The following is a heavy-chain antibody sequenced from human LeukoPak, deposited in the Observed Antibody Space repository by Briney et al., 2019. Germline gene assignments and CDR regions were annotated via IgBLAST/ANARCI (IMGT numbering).Heavy chain of an antibody. CDR1: GFIFSNYA. Sequence: PGGSLRLSCAASGFIFSNYAMSWVRQAPGQGLEWVSYISSSGTTKYYADSVKGRFTISRDNAKNSLYLQMNSLRAEDTGVYYCTRDGKGGSRVGYYFDYWGQGTLVTVSS. D-gene: IGHD1-14*01. CDR3: TRDGKGGSRVGYYFDY. J-gene: IGHJ4*02. V-gene: IGHV3-48*04. CDR2: ISSSGTTK.